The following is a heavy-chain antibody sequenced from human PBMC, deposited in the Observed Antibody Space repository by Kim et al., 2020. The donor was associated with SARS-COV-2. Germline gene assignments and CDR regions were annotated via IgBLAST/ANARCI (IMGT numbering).Heavy chain of an antibody. V-gene: IGHV3-30*04. CDR3: ARVGPFYGDYVRYYYYYGMDV. D-gene: IGHD4-17*01. Sequence: GGSLRLSCAASGFTFSSYAMHWVRQAPGKGLEWVAVISYDGSNKYYADSVKGRFTISRDNSKNTLYLQMNSLRAEDTAVYYCARVGPFYGDYVRYYYYYGMDVWGQGPTVTVSS. CDR1: GFTFSSYA. CDR2: ISYDGSNK. J-gene: IGHJ6*02.